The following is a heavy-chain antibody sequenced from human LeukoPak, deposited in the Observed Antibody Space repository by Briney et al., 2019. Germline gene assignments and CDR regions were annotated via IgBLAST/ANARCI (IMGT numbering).Heavy chain of an antibody. V-gene: IGHV1-46*03. Sequence: ASVKVSCKASGYTFTNYYMHWVRQAPGQGPEWMGVINPSGGSTSYPQKFQGRVTMTRDTSTSTVYMELSSLRSEDTAVHYCALKGFWGGRNAYDIWGQGTMVTVSS. D-gene: IGHD3-3*01. CDR2: INPSGGST. CDR3: ALKGFWGGRNAYDI. CDR1: GYTFTNYY. J-gene: IGHJ3*02.